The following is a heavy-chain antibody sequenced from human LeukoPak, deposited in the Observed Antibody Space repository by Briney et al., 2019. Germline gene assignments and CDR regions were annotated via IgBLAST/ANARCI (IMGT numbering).Heavy chain of an antibody. CDR3: ARAIVVQWPLLGYWFDP. Sequence: SETLSLTCTVSGGSISSGGYYWSWIRQHPGKGLEWIGYIYYSGSTYYNPSLKSRVTISVDTSKNQFSLKLSSVTAADTAVYYCARAIVVQWPLLGYWFDPWGQGTLVTVSS. J-gene: IGHJ5*02. V-gene: IGHV4-31*03. D-gene: IGHD6-19*01. CDR1: GGSISSGGYY. CDR2: IYYSGST.